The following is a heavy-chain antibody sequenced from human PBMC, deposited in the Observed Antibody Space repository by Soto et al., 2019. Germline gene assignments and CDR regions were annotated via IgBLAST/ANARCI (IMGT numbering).Heavy chain of an antibody. CDR3: ARERLGADSSGDYWNYMDV. V-gene: IGHV4-30-4*01. CDR1: GGSISSGDYY. Sequence: SETLSLTCTVSGGSISSGDYYWSWIRQPPGKGLEWIGYIHNSGRTYYNPSLRSGLSISVDTSKTQFSLKLTSVTAADTAVYYCARERLGADSSGDYWNYMDVWCQGTTVTVSS. D-gene: IGHD3-22*01. J-gene: IGHJ6*02. CDR2: IHNSGRT.